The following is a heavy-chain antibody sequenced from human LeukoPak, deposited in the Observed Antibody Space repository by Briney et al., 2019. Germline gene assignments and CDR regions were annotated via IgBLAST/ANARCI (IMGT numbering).Heavy chain of an antibody. J-gene: IGHJ5*02. V-gene: IGHV3-66*01. CDR3: ARRYSSHHHVNLFDP. D-gene: IGHD6-19*01. CDR1: GFTVSSNY. Sequence: GGSLRLSCAASGFTVSSNYMSWVRQAPGKGLEWVSVISSGGTTDYADSVKGRFTISRDNSKNTLYLQMNSLRAEDTAVYYCARRYSSHHHVNLFDPWGQGTLVTVSS. CDR2: ISSGGTT.